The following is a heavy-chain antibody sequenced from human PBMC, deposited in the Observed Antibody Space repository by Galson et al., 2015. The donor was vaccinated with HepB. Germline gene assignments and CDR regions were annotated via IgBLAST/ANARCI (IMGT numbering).Heavy chain of an antibody. Sequence: SLRLSCAASGFTFSNAWMSWVRQAPGKGLEWVGRIKSKTDGGTTDYAAPVKGRFTISRDDSKNTLYLQMNSLKTEDTAVYYCTTDLRDYYDSSGYLLGLYYWGQGTLVTVSS. CDR1: GFTFSNAW. CDR2: IKSKTDGGTT. CDR3: TTDLRDYYDSSGYLLGLYY. J-gene: IGHJ4*02. D-gene: IGHD3-22*01. V-gene: IGHV3-15*01.